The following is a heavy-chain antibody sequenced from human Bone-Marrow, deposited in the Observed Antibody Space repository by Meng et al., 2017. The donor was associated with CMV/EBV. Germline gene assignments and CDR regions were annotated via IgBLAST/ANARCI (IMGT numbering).Heavy chain of an antibody. CDR1: GFTFSSYS. Sequence: ASGFTFSSYSMNWVRQAPGKGLEWVSSISSSSSYIYHADSVKGRFTISRDNAKNSLYLQMNSLRAEDTAVYYCARPRMNWEGDAFDIWGQGTMVTVSS. D-gene: IGHD7-27*01. CDR2: ISSSSSYI. J-gene: IGHJ3*02. V-gene: IGHV3-21*01. CDR3: ARPRMNWEGDAFDI.